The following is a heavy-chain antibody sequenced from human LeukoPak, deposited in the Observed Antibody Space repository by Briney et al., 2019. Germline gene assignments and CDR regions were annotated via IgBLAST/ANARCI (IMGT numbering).Heavy chain of an antibody. CDR1: GFTVSSNY. CDR2: IYSGGST. J-gene: IGHJ6*02. V-gene: IGHV3-53*05. Sequence: PGGSLRLSCAASGFTVSSNYMSWVRQAPGKGLEWVSVIYSGGSTYYADSVKGRITISRDNSKNTLYLQMNSLRAEDTAVYYCAKDSQATFYYYYYGMDVWGQGTTVTVSS. CDR3: AKDSQATFYYYYYGMDV.